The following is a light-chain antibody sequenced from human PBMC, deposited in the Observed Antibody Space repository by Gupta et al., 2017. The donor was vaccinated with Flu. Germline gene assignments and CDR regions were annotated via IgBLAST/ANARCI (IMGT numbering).Light chain of an antibody. J-gene: IGLJ3*02. V-gene: IGLV1-51*02. CDR1: TSNIGANY. CDR2: ENN. CDR3: GTWHNSLNFARV. Sequence: QSVLTQPPSVSAAPGQKVTISCSGSTSNIGANYVSWYQQLPGTAPRLLIYENNKRPSGIPDRFSGSKSGTSATLGITELQTGDEADYYCGTWHNSLNFARVFGGGTTLTVL.